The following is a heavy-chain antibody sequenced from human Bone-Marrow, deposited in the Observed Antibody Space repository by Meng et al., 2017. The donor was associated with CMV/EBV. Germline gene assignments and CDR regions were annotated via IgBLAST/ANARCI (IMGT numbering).Heavy chain of an antibody. J-gene: IGHJ4*02. V-gene: IGHV4-59*01. D-gene: IGHD5-12*01. Sequence: SETLSLTCSVSGASINSDSWNWIRQPPGKGLEWIGYSNHSGSSKYNPALKSLVPISLDTSKNHFYLKLNTVTAADSAGYFCARVRVSRRAGGGGSLIDAILDKVATKGYHVDSWGQGTLVTVSS. CDR2: SNHSGSS. CDR3: ARVRVSRRAGGGGSLIDAILDKVATKGYHVDS. CDR1: GASINSDS.